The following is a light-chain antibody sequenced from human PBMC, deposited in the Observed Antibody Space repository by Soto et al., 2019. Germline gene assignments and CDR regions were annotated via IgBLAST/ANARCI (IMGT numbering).Light chain of an antibody. Sequence: QSALTQPASVSGSLGQSITIPCTGTSSDVGYYNYVSWYQQHPGKAPKLMIYEVSNRPSGVSYRFSGSKSGNTASLTISGLQAEDEADYYCSSYRSSSTLDVFGTGTKVTVL. CDR3: SSYRSSSTLDV. CDR1: SSDVGYYNY. V-gene: IGLV2-14*01. CDR2: EVS. J-gene: IGLJ1*01.